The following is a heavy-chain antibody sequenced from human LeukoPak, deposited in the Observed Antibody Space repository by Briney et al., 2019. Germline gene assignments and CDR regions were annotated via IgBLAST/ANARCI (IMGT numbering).Heavy chain of an antibody. J-gene: IGHJ3*02. Sequence: SETLSLTCTVSGGSISSSYWTWIRQPPGKGLEWIGYIYYSGSTNSNPSLKSRVTISVDTSKNQYSLKLSSVTAADTAVYYCASGYDRSGKHAFDIWGQGTMVTVSS. V-gene: IGHV4-59*01. D-gene: IGHD3-22*01. CDR1: GGSISSSY. CDR2: IYYSGST. CDR3: ASGYDRSGKHAFDI.